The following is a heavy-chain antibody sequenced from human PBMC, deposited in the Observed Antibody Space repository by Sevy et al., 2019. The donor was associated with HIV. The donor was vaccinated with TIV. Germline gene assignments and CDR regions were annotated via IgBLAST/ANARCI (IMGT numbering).Heavy chain of an antibody. CDR2: IRYDGSNK. V-gene: IGHV3-30*02. CDR1: GFTFSSYG. CDR3: AKEAGITAAGPDYYGMDV. J-gene: IGHJ6*02. Sequence: GESLKISCATSGFTFSSYGMNWVRQAPGKGLEWVTFIRYDGSNKYYVDSVKGRFTVSRDNSKNTLYLQMNSLRVEDTAVYYCAKEAGITAAGPDYYGMDVWGQGTTVTVSS. D-gene: IGHD6-13*01.